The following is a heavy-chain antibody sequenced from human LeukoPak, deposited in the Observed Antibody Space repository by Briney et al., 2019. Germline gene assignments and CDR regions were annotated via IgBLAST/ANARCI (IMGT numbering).Heavy chain of an antibody. J-gene: IGHJ5*02. CDR1: GGSFSGYY. Sequence: SETLSLTCAVYGGSFSGYYWSWIRQPPGKGLEWIGEINHSGSTNYNPSLKSRVTISVDTSKNQFSLKLSSVTAADTAVYYCARQDIVVVPAAMRGGFDPWGQGTLVTVSS. V-gene: IGHV4-34*01. CDR3: ARQDIVVVPAAMRGGFDP. CDR2: INHSGST. D-gene: IGHD2-2*01.